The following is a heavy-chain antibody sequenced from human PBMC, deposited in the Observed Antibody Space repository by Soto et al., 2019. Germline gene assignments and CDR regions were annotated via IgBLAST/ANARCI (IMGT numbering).Heavy chain of an antibody. Sequence: GGSLRLSCAASGFTFSSYSMNWVRQAPGKGLEWVSSISSSSSYIYYADSVKGRFTISRDNAKNSLYLQMNSLRAEDTAVYYCASELRFLEWSNNDYWGQGTLVTVSS. CDR1: GFTFSSYS. CDR3: ASELRFLEWSNNDY. V-gene: IGHV3-21*01. D-gene: IGHD3-3*01. CDR2: ISSSSSYI. J-gene: IGHJ4*02.